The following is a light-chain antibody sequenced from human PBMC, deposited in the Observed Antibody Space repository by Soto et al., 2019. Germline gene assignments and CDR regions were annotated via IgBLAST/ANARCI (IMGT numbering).Light chain of an antibody. CDR1: QSVSSRY. J-gene: IGKJ5*01. CDR3: QQYGTPPYT. V-gene: IGKV3D-20*01. CDR2: DAS. Sequence: EIVLTHSPATLSVFPGERATLSCGPIQSVSSRYVAWYQHKPGLPPRLLMYDASTRANGIPDRFSGGGSGTDFTLTISSLEPEDFEVYYCQQYGTPPYTFGQGTRMEIK.